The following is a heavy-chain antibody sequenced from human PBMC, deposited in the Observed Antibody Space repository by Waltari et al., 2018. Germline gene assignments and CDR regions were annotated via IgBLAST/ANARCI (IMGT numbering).Heavy chain of an antibody. D-gene: IGHD3-10*01. J-gene: IGHJ6*03. CDR1: GFTFSSYW. CDR2: IKQDGSEK. CDR3: ARDHFTMVRGATYYYMDV. Sequence: EVQLVESGGGLVQPGGSLRLSCAASGFTFSSYWMSWVRQAPGKGLEGVANIKQDGSEKYYVDSVKGRFTISRDNAKNSLYLQMNSLRAEDTAVYYCARDHFTMVRGATYYYMDVWGKGTTVTVSS. V-gene: IGHV3-7*01.